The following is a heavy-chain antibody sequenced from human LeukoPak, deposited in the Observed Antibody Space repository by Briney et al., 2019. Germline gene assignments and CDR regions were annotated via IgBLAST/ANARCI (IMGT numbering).Heavy chain of an antibody. V-gene: IGHV3-21*01. CDR2: ISSSSSYI. CDR1: GFTFSSYS. CDR3: ARDVVAHDVHRYNWFDP. D-gene: IGHD1-1*01. Sequence: GGSLRLSCAASGFTFSSYSMNWVRQAPGKGLEWVSSISSSSSYIYYADSVKGRFTISRDNAKNSLYLQMNSLRAEDTAVYYCARDVVAHDVHRYNWFDPWGQGILVTVSS. J-gene: IGHJ5*02.